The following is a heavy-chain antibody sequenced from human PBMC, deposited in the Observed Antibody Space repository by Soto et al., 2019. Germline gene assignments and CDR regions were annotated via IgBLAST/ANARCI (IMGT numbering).Heavy chain of an antibody. J-gene: IGHJ3*02. CDR1: GFTFNSHA. Sequence: HPGGSLRLSCAASGFTFNSHAMHWVRQAPGKGLEWVAVISYDGSNKYYADSVKGRFTISRDNSKNTLYLQMNSLRVEDTAVYYCARGQGQWLLGGIWGQGTMVTVSS. V-gene: IGHV3-30-3*01. D-gene: IGHD6-19*01. CDR2: ISYDGSNK. CDR3: ARGQGQWLLGGI.